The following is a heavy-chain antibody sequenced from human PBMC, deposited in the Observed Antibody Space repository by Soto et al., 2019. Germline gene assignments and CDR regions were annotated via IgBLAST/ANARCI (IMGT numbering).Heavy chain of an antibody. CDR2: INHSGST. CDR3: ARLAAAGSPADY. CDR1: GGSFSGYY. Sequence: SETLSLTCAVYGGSFSGYYWSWIRQPPGKGLEWIGEINHSGSTNYNPSLKSRVTVSVDTSKNQFSLKLSSVTAADTAVYYCARLAAAGSPADYWGQGTLVTVSS. J-gene: IGHJ4*02. V-gene: IGHV4-34*01. D-gene: IGHD6-13*01.